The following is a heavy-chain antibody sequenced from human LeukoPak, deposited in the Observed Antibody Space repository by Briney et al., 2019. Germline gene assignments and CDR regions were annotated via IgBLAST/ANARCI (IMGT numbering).Heavy chain of an antibody. CDR1: GFTFTNYW. CDR3: ARDDNWGSDY. Sequence: AGGSLRLSCAASGFTFTNYWMHWVRQAPGEGLMWVSRINSDGSSTSYADSVKGRFTISRDNAKNTLYLQMNSLRAEDTAVYYCARDDNWGSDYWGQGTLVTVSS. CDR2: INSDGSST. D-gene: IGHD7-27*01. V-gene: IGHV3-74*01. J-gene: IGHJ4*02.